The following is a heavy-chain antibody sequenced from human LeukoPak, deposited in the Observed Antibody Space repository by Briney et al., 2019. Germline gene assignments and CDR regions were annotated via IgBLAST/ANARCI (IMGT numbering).Heavy chain of an antibody. CDR2: TYYRSQWFY. CDR1: GDSVSSNSGA. Sequence: SQTLSLTCAISGDSVSSNSGAWNWIRQSPSRGLGWLGRTYYRSQWFYDYAVSVKSRITINPDTSKNQFSLQLNSVTPEDSAVYYCAKEGAGLTYWGQGTLVTVSS. CDR3: AKEGAGLTY. J-gene: IGHJ4*02. D-gene: IGHD6-19*01. V-gene: IGHV6-1*01.